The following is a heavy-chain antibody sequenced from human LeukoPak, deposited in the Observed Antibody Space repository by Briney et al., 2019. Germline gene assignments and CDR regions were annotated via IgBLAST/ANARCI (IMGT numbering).Heavy chain of an antibody. J-gene: IGHJ6*03. Sequence: GSLRLSCAVSGFPFSDYVMHWVRQAPGKGLEWVSVIRYDGNNKYYADSVKGRFTISRDNSKNTLYLQMNSLESEDTAVYYCARVKQQLVRLLGRDTTYYYYYYMDVWGKGTTVTVSS. CDR2: IRYDGNNK. CDR3: ARVKQQLVRLLGRDTTYYYYYYMDV. V-gene: IGHV3-30*02. D-gene: IGHD6-13*01. CDR1: GFPFSDYV.